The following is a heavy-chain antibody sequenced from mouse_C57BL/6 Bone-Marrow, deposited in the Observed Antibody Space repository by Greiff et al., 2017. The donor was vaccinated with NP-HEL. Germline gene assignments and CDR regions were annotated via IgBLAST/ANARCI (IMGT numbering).Heavy chain of an antibody. V-gene: IGHV1-42*01. CDR3: ARSGGSSSWFAY. D-gene: IGHD1-1*01. J-gene: IGHJ3*01. CDR1: GYSFTGYY. Sequence: VQLKQSGPELVKPGASVKISCKASGYSFTGYYMNWVKQSPEKSLEWIGELNPSTGGTTYNQKFKAKATLTVDKSSSTAYMQLKSLTSEDSAVYYCARSGGSSSWFAYWGQGTLVTVSA. CDR2: LNPSTGGT.